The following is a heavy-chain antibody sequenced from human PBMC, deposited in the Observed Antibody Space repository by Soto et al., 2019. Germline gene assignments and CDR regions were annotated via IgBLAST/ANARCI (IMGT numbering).Heavy chain of an antibody. V-gene: IGHV3-15*07. Sequence: EVQLVESGGGLVKPGGSLRLSCAASGFTFSNAWMNWVRQAPGKGLEWVGRIKSKTDGGTTDYAAPVKGRFTISRDDSKNTLYLQMNSLKTEDTAVYYCTALGGDTANYYYYGMDVWGQGTPVTVSS. CDR1: GFTFSNAW. CDR2: IKSKTDGGTT. CDR3: TALGGDTANYYYYGMDV. J-gene: IGHJ6*02. D-gene: IGHD5-18*01.